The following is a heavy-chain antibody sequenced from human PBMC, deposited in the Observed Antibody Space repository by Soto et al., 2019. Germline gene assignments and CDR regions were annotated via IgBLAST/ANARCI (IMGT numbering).Heavy chain of an antibody. V-gene: IGHV3-33*01. CDR2: IWYDGSNK. D-gene: IGHD1-26*01. CDR3: AREGPIVGATRLKGGFDY. Sequence: QVQLVESGGGVVQPGRSLRLSCAASGFTFSSYGMHWVRQAPGKGLEWVAVIWYDGSNKYYADSVKGRFTISRDNSKNTLYLQMNSLRAEDTAVYYCAREGPIVGATRLKGGFDYWGQGTLVTVSS. CDR1: GFTFSSYG. J-gene: IGHJ4*02.